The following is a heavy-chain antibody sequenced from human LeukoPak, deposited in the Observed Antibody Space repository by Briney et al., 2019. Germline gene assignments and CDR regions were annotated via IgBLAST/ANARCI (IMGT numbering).Heavy chain of an antibody. Sequence: GGSLRLSCAASGFTFSNYDMHWVRQATGKGLEWVSAIGVAANTFYSGSVKGRFTISRENAKNSLYLLMTSLRAEDTAMYYCARQNTPLGNFDYWGQGTLVTVSS. CDR2: IGVAANT. CDR3: ARQNTPLGNFDY. CDR1: GFTFSNYD. D-gene: IGHD1-26*01. J-gene: IGHJ4*02. V-gene: IGHV3-13*01.